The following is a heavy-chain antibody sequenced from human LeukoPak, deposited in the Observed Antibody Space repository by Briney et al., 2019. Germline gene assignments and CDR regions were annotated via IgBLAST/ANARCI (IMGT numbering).Heavy chain of an antibody. CDR3: ATHTYYYDSSGVLDF. CDR1: GYTFTGYY. D-gene: IGHD3-22*01. V-gene: IGHV1-2*02. Sequence: ASVKVSFKASGYTFTGYYMHWVRQAPGQGLEWMGWINPNSGGTNYAQKFQGRVTMTRDTSISTAYMELSRLGSDDTGVYYCATHTYYYDSSGVLDFWGQGALVTVSS. J-gene: IGHJ4*02. CDR2: INPNSGGT.